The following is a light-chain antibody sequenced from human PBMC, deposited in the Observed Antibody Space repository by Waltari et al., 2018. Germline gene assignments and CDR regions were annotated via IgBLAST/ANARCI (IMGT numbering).Light chain of an antibody. CDR1: NIRGKS. CDR3: QVWDGSTNRPV. J-gene: IGLJ3*02. Sequence: SYVLTQPPSVSVAPGKTARITCGGNNIRGKSVHWYQQKPGQAPMVVMYYDSDRPSGIPERFSGSKSGSRATLTISRVEAGDEADYHCQVWDGSTNRPVFGGGTTLTVL. CDR2: YDS. V-gene: IGLV3-21*04.